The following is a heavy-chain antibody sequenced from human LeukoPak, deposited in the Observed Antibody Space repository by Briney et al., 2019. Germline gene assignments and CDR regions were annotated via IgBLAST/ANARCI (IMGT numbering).Heavy chain of an antibody. D-gene: IGHD6-13*01. CDR2: IKQDGSEK. CDR1: GFTFSSHW. J-gene: IGHJ4*02. V-gene: IGHV3-7*01. Sequence: GGSLRLSCAASGFTFSSHWMTWVRQAPGKGLEWVANIKQDGSEKYYVDSVKGRFTISRDNAKNSLYLQMNSLRVEDTAVYYCVRDSTAAAWTGDYWGQGTLVTVSA. CDR3: VRDSTAAAWTGDY.